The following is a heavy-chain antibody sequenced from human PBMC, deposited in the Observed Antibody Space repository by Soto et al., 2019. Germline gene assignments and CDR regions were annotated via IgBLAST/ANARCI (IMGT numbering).Heavy chain of an antibody. J-gene: IGHJ6*02. CDR2: FSGSGGST. V-gene: IGHV3-23*01. D-gene: IGHD4-17*01. Sequence: MLWIIKTQGKGLESVSAFSGSGGSTYYADSVKSRFTISGDNSKNTLNLQMNSLRAEDTAVYYCAKDDTLMTTVTTAYPYYCYGMDVWGQGTTVTV. CDR3: AKDDTLMTTVTTAYPYYCYGMDV.